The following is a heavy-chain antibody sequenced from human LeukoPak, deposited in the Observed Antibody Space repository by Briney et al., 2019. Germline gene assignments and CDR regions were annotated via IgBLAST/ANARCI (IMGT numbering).Heavy chain of an antibody. V-gene: IGHV4-59*08. CDR2: IYYSGGT. CDR3: ARGTDSRDAFDI. D-gene: IGHD3-22*01. Sequence: SETLSLTCTVSGGSISSYYWSWIRQPPGKGLEWIGYIYYSGGTNYNPSLKSRVTISVDTSKNQFSLKLSSVTAADTAVYYCARGTDSRDAFDIWGQGTMVTVSS. CDR1: GGSISSYY. J-gene: IGHJ3*02.